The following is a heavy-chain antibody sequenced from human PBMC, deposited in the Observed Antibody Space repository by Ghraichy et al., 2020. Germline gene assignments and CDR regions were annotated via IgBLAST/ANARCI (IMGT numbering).Heavy chain of an antibody. CDR2: ISAYNGNT. CDR1: GYTFTSYG. V-gene: IGHV1-18*01. Sequence: ASVKVSCKASGYTFTSYGISWVRQAPGQGLEWMGWISAYNGNTNYAQKLQGRVTMTTDTSTSTAYMELRSLRSDDTAVYYCARDQTRKATYYDFWGGETPDYYYYYGMDVWGQGTTVTVSS. J-gene: IGHJ6*02. CDR3: ARDQTRKATYYDFWGGETPDYYYYYGMDV. D-gene: IGHD3-3*01.